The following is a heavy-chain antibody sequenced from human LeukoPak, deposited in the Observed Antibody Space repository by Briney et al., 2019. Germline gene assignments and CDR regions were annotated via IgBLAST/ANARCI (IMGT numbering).Heavy chain of an antibody. J-gene: IGHJ3*02. CDR1: GGSISSYY. D-gene: IGHD7-27*01. Sequence: SETLSLTCTVSGGSISSYYWSWIRQPPGKGLEWIGYIYTSGSTNYNPSLMSRVTISVDTSKNQFSLKLSSVTAADTAVYYCARHMSSNWGFSFDIWGQGTMVTVSS. V-gene: IGHV4-4*09. CDR2: IYTSGST. CDR3: ARHMSSNWGFSFDI.